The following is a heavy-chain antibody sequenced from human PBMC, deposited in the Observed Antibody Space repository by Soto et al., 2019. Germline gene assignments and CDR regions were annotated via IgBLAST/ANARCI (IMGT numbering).Heavy chain of an antibody. CDR2: INHSGST. CDR3: ARLQYYDILTGFYYYYGMDV. V-gene: IGHV4-34*01. Sequence: SGTLSLTCAVYGGSFIGYYWIWIRQPPGKGLDGIGEINHSGSTNYNPSLKSRVTISVDTSKNQFSLKLSSVTAADTAVYYCARLQYYDILTGFYYYYGMDVWGQGTTVTVSS. CDR1: GGSFIGYY. D-gene: IGHD3-9*01. J-gene: IGHJ6*02.